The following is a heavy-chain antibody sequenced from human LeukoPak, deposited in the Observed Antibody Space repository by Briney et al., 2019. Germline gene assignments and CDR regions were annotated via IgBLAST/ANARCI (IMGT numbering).Heavy chain of an antibody. D-gene: IGHD6-13*01. CDR1: GFTFANYA. CDR2: ISGSGGST. J-gene: IGHJ4*02. CDR3: AKDQKSIAATGYDY. Sequence: QPGGSLRLSCAASGFTFANYAMSWVRHGPGKGLEWVSTISGSGGSTYYADSVKGRFTISRDNSKNTLFLQMNSLRADDTAVYFCAKDQKSIAATGYDYWGQGTLVTVSS. V-gene: IGHV3-23*01.